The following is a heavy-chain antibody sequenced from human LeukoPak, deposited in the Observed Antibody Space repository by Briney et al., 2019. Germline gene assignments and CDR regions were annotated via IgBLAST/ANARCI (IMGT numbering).Heavy chain of an antibody. CDR2: IIPILGIA. V-gene: IGHV1-69*04. CDR3: ARSSIAVAVAFFDY. CDR1: GGTFSSYA. Sequence: ASVKVSCKASGGTFSSYAISWVRQAPGQGLEWMGRIIPILGIANYAQKFQGRVTITADKSTSTAYMELSSLRSEDTAVYYCARSSIAVAVAFFDYWGQGTLVTVSS. D-gene: IGHD6-19*01. J-gene: IGHJ4*02.